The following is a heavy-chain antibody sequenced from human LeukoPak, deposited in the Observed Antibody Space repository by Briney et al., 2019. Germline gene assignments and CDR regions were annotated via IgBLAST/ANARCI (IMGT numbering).Heavy chain of an antibody. CDR2: IYYSGST. J-gene: IGHJ4*02. CDR3: ASLWQGTYYYDSSGYYYDY. Sequence: PSETLSLTCAVYGGSFSGYYWGWIRQPPGKGLEWIGSIYYSGSTYYNPSLKSRVTISVDTSKNQFSLKLSSVTAADTAVYYCASLWQGTYYYDSSGYYYDYWGQGTLVTVSS. CDR1: GGSFSGYY. V-gene: IGHV4-39*01. D-gene: IGHD3-22*01.